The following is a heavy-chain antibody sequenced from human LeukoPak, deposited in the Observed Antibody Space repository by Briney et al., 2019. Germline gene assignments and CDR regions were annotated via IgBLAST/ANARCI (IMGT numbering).Heavy chain of an antibody. CDR2: INHSGTT. Sequence: PSETLSLTRAVYIGSFSDFHWSWIRQPPGKGLEWIPEINHSGTTNYNPSLKSRVTISVNTSKNQFSLKLSSVTGADTAMYSWASVRKSFSGRFFSDAYYYYMDVWGKGTTVTVSS. D-gene: IGHD1-26*01. V-gene: IGHV4-34*01. CDR1: IGSFSDFH. CDR3: ASVRKSFSGRFFSDAYYYYMDV. J-gene: IGHJ6*03.